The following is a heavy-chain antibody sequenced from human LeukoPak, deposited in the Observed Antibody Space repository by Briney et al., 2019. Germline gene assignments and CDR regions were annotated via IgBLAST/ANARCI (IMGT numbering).Heavy chain of an antibody. V-gene: IGHV3-21*01. Sequence: PGGSLRLSCAASGFTFSSDNMNWVRQAPGKGLEWVSSISSSSTYIYYADSVKGRFTISRDNAKNSLYLQMNSLRAEDTAVYFCARDYYDILTGYYTPDYWGQGTLVIVSS. D-gene: IGHD3-9*01. CDR2: ISSSSTYI. J-gene: IGHJ4*02. CDR3: ARDYYDILTGYYTPDY. CDR1: GFTFSSDN.